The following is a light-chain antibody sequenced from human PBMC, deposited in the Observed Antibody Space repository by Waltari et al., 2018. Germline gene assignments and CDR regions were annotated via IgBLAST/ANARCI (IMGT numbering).Light chain of an antibody. J-gene: IGKJ1*01. CDR3: QMYVRLPVT. V-gene: IGKV3-20*01. Sequence: VLTQSPGTLSLSPGEGATLSCRASQSVGRSLVWYQQKPGRAPRLLIYGASIRATGIPDRVTGSGSGTDFSLTISRLEPEDSAVYYCQMYVRLPVTFGQGTKVEI. CDR1: QSVGRS. CDR2: GAS.